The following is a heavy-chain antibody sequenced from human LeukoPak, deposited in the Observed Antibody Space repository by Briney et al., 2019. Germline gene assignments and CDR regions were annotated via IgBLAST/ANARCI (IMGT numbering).Heavy chain of an antibody. J-gene: IGHJ4*02. D-gene: IGHD6-19*01. CDR1: GFTFSNYA. Sequence: GGSLRLSCAASGFTFSNYAMIWVRQAPGKGLEWVSGISGSGGTTYYADSVKGRFTISRDNSKNTLYLQMDSLRAEDTAVYYCAKDADAGGWSEEGVFYYFDCWGQGTLVTVSS. CDR2: ISGSGGTT. CDR3: AKDADAGGWSEEGVFYYFDC. V-gene: IGHV3-23*01.